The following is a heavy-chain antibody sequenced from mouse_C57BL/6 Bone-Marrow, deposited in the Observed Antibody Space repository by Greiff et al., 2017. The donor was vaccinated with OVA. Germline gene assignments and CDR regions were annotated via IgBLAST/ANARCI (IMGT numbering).Heavy chain of an antibody. Sequence: VQLQQPGTELVKPGASVKLSCKASGYTFTSYWMHWVKQRPGQGLEWIGNINPSNGGTYYNEKFKSKAKLTVDKSSSTAYMQLSSLTSEDSAVYYCARSTGRDYAMDYWGQGTSVTVSS. J-gene: IGHJ4*01. CDR2: INPSNGGT. V-gene: IGHV1-53*01. CDR3: ARSTGRDYAMDY. D-gene: IGHD4-1*02. CDR1: GYTFTSYW.